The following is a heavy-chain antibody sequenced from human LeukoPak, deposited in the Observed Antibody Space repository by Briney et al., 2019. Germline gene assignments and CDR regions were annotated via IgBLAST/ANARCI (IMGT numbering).Heavy chain of an antibody. J-gene: IGHJ3*02. CDR2: IKQDGSEK. D-gene: IGHD2-21*02. CDR3: ARQINEAYCGGDCYSDDAFDI. CDR1: GFTFSSYW. V-gene: IGHV3-7*01. Sequence: GGSLRLSCAASGFTFSSYWMSWVRQAPGKGLEWVANIKQDGSEKYYVDSVKGRFTISRDNAKNSLYLQMNSLRAEDTAVYYCARQINEAYCGGDCYSDDAFDIWGQGTMVTVSS.